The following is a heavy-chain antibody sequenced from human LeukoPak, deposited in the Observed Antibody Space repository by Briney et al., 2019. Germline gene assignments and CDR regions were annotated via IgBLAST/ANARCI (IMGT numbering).Heavy chain of an antibody. Sequence: KSSETLSLTCTVSGGSISSYYWSWIRQPAGKGLEWIGRIYYSGSTNYNPSLKSRLTISVDKSKNQFSLKLSSVTAADTAVYYCARSYWTGYHHLDFWGQGTLVTVSS. V-gene: IGHV4-4*07. J-gene: IGHJ4*02. CDR3: ARSYWTGYHHLDF. CDR1: GGSISSYY. D-gene: IGHD3/OR15-3a*01. CDR2: IYYSGST.